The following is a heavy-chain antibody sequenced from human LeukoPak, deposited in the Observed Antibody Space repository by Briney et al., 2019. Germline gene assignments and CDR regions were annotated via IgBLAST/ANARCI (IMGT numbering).Heavy chain of an antibody. CDR2: IRYDGSNK. J-gene: IGHJ6*03. V-gene: IGHV3-30*02. CDR1: GFTFSTYG. CDR3: AKDLVAGPYYMDV. Sequence: PGGSLRLSCAASGFTFSTYGMHWVRQAPGKGLEWVAFIRYDGSNKYYADSVKGRFTISRDNSKNTLYLQMNSLRAEDTAVYYCAKDLVAGPYYMDVWGKGTTVTISS. D-gene: IGHD6-19*01.